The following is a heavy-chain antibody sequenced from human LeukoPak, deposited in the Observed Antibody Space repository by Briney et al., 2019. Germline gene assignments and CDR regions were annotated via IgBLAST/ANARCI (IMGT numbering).Heavy chain of an antibody. CDR2: IHHSGST. V-gene: IGHV4-59*01. J-gene: IGHJ4*02. CDR1: GGSIRSYY. D-gene: IGHD6-19*01. CDR3: AAHRYSSGWYLGY. Sequence: SETLSLTCSVSGGSIRSYYCSWIRQPPGKGLEYIGYIHHSGSTNNNPSLESRVTISIDTARNQFSLKLNSVTAADTALYYCAAHRYSSGWYLGYWGQGTLVTVSS.